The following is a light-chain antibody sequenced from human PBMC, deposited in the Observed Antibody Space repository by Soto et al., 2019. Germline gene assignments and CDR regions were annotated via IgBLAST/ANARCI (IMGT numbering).Light chain of an antibody. CDR2: LNSDGSH. J-gene: IGLJ2*01. V-gene: IGLV4-69*01. CDR3: QTWGAGTVV. CDR1: SGHSSYA. Sequence: QLVLTQSPSVSASLGASVKLTCTLSSGHSSYAIAWHQQQPEKGPRYLMKLNSDGSHSKGDGIPDRFSGSSSGAERYLTISSLQSEDEADYYCQTWGAGTVVFGGGTKQTVL.